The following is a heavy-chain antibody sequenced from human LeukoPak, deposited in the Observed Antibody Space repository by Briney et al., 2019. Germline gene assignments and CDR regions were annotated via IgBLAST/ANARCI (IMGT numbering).Heavy chain of an antibody. CDR1: RLSISDYG. J-gene: IGHJ6*02. D-gene: IGHD3-10*01. CDR2: ISYDGSKK. V-gene: IGHV3-30*18. CDR3: AKALWFGEFVAGTVYYHYGMDV. Sequence: PGGSLRLSCAASRLSISDYGMHWVRQAPGKGLDWVAVISYDGSKKYYANSVRGRFTISRDNSKNTLYLQMNNLRAEDTAVYYCAKALWFGEFVAGTVYYHYGMDVWGQGTTVTVSS.